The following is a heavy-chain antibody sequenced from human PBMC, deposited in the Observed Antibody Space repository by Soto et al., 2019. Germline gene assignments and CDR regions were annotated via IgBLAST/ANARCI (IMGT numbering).Heavy chain of an antibody. CDR3: AREKSSQWLASFDF. CDR2: ISGSGSST. J-gene: IGHJ4*02. Sequence: GGSLRLSGAASGFIFSNYAMSWVRQAPGKGLEWVSFISGSGSSTYYADSVKGRFTISRGNSKNTLYLQMNSLRAEDAALYYCAREKSSQWLASFDFWGQGTLVTVSS. V-gene: IGHV3-23*01. D-gene: IGHD6-19*01. CDR1: GFIFSNYA.